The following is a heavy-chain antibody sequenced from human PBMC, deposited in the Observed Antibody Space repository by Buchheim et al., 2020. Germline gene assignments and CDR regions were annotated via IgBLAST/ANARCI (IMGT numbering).Heavy chain of an antibody. V-gene: IGHV3-7*03. J-gene: IGHJ3*01. CDR3: ASAVTEAFDY. D-gene: IGHD3-10*01. Sequence: EVQLVESGGGLVQPGGSLRLSCVASGLTLGRHSMNWVRQAPGKGLEWVANIKEDGSEKYYVDSVKGRFTISRDNAKNSLYLPMNSLRAEDTAVYYCASAVTEAFDYWGQGT. CDR1: GLTLGRHS. CDR2: IKEDGSEK.